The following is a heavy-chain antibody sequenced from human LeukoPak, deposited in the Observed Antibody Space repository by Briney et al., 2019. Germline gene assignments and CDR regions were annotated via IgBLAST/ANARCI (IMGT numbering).Heavy chain of an antibody. D-gene: IGHD1-26*01. V-gene: IGHV3-48*01. CDR3: ARLLATWDYYYMDV. Sequence: GGSLRLSCTASGFTFSTYSIKWVRQAPGKGLEWVSHIGGSGSFIYYADSVKGRFTISRDNAKNSVYLQMNSLRAEDTAVYFCARLLATWDYYYMDVWGKGTMVTVSS. CDR2: IGGSGSFI. J-gene: IGHJ6*03. CDR1: GFTFSTYS.